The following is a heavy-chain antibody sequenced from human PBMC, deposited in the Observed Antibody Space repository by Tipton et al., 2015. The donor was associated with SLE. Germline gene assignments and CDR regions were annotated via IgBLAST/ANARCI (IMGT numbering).Heavy chain of an antibody. V-gene: IGHV4-38-2*02. CDR2: INHSGST. CDR3: ARGPPFDY. Sequence: TLSLTCTVSGYSISSDYYWGWIRQPPGKGLEWIGEINHSGSTNYNPSLKSRVTISVDTSKNQFSLKLSSVTAADTAVYCCARGPPFDYWGQGTLVTVSS. CDR1: GYSISSDYY. J-gene: IGHJ4*02.